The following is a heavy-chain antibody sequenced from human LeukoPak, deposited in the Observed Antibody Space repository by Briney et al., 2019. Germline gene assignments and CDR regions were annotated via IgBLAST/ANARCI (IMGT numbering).Heavy chain of an antibody. CDR2: IPNDGSNK. D-gene: IGHD6-19*01. CDR1: GFTFSSYS. Sequence: PGGSLRLSCAASGFTFSSYSMHWVRQAPGKGLGWVAVIPNDGSNKYYADSVKGRFTISRDNSKNTLYLQINSLRAEDTAVYYWARDRRGRIAVAGDPFDGWRQGSLVTV. CDR3: ARDRRGRIAVAGDPFDG. V-gene: IGHV3-30-3*01. J-gene: IGHJ4*02.